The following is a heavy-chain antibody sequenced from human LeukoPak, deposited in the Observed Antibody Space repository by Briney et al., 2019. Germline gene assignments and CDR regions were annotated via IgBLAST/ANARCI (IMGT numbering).Heavy chain of an antibody. CDR2: IHYSGTT. Sequence: SETLSLTCTVSGASSTSYYWSWIRQPPGKGLEWMGYIHYSGTTNYNPTVTTRVTFSVDTSKAQVSLKLRSVTAADTAVYYCARHLPNRGSYGMDVWDQGTTVTVSS. D-gene: IGHD1-26*01. J-gene: IGHJ6*02. CDR1: GASSTSYY. V-gene: IGHV4-59*08. CDR3: ARHLPNRGSYGMDV.